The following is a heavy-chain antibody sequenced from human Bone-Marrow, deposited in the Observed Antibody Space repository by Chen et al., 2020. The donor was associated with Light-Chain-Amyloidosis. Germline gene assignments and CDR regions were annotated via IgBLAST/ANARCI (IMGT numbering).Heavy chain of an antibody. J-gene: IGHJ6*02. CDR2: INPNSGVT. CDR3: ARKRVPQYGMDV. D-gene: IGHD3-3*01. V-gene: IGHV1-2*02. Sequence: QVQLVQSGAEVKKPGASVKVSCKASGYTFTGYYMHWVRQAPGQGLEWMGWINPNSGVTNYAQKFQVRFTMTRDTSISTAYMELSRLRSDDTAVYYCARKRVPQYGMDVWGQGTTVTVSS. CDR1: GYTFTGYY.